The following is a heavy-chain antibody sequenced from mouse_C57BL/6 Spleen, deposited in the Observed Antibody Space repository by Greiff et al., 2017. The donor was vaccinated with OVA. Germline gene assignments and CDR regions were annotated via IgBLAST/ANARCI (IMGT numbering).Heavy chain of an antibody. CDR2: IDPSDSET. V-gene: IGHV1-52*01. CDR1: GYTFTSYW. D-gene: IGHD1-1*01. CDR3: GRYYGSSPSSYWYFDV. J-gene: IGHJ1*03. Sequence: VQLQQPGAELVRPGSSVKLSCKASGYTFTSYWMHWVKQRPIQGLEWIGNIDPSDSETHYNQKFKDKATLTVDKSSSTAYMQLSSLTSEDSAVYYCGRYYGSSPSSYWYFDVWGTGTTVTVSS.